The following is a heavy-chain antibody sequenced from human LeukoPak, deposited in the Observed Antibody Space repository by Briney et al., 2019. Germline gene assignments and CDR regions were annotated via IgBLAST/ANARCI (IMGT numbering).Heavy chain of an antibody. V-gene: IGHV3-48*03. D-gene: IGHD1-26*01. CDR2: ISSNGDTI. CDR1: GFAFSSYE. CDR3: APWEGIS. J-gene: IGHJ4*02. Sequence: GGSLRLSCAASGFAFSSYEMNWVRQAPGKGLEWFSYISSNGDTIHYADSVKGRFTISRDNAKNSLYLQMNSLRAEDTAVYYCAPWEGISWGQGTLVTVSS.